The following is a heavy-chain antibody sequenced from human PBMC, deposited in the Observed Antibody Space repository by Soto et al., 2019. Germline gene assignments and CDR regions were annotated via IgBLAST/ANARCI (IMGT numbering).Heavy chain of an antibody. V-gene: IGHV3-53*01. D-gene: IGHD3-10*01. CDR2: IYSGGST. J-gene: IGHJ4*02. Sequence: EVQLVESGGGLIQPGGSLRLSCAASGFTVSSNYMSWVRQAPGKGLEWVSVIYSGGSTYYADSVKGRFTISRDNSKNTLYLQMNSLRAEGTAVYYCARHITMDPLLVYWGQGTLVTVSS. CDR3: ARHITMDPLLVY. CDR1: GFTVSSNY.